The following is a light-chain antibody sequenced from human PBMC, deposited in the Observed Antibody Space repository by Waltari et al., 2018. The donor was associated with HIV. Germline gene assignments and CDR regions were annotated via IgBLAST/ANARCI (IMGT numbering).Light chain of an antibody. CDR3: AAWDDSLSGLWV. CDR2: RNN. Sequence: QSVLTQPPSASGTPGQRVTISCSGSSSNIGSNFVYWYQQFPGTAPKLLIYRNNPRPSGVPDRFSGSKSGTSASLAISGLRSEDEADYYCAAWDDSLSGLWVFGGGTKLTVL. V-gene: IGLV1-47*01. CDR1: SSNIGSNF. J-gene: IGLJ3*02.